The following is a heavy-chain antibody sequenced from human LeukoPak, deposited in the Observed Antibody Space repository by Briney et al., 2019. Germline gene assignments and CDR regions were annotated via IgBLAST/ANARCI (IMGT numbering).Heavy chain of an antibody. V-gene: IGHV1-8*01. D-gene: IGHD3-22*01. Sequence: ASVKVSCKASGYTFTSYDINWVRQATGQGLEWMGWMNPNSGNTGYAQKFQGRVTMTRNTSISTAYMELRSLRSDDTAVYYCARDLGYDSSDAFDIWGQGTMVTVSS. CDR2: MNPNSGNT. CDR3: ARDLGYDSSDAFDI. CDR1: GYTFTSYD. J-gene: IGHJ3*02.